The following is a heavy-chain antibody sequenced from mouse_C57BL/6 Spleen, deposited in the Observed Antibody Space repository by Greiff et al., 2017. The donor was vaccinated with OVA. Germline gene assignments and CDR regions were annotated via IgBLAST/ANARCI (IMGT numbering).Heavy chain of an antibody. D-gene: IGHD1-1*01. V-gene: IGHV1-82*01. CDR2: IYPGDGDT. Sequence: VQLVESGPELVKPGASVKISCKASGYAFSSSWMNWVKQRPGKGLEWIGRIYPGDGDTNYNGKFKGKATLTADKSSSTAYMQLSSLTSEDSAVYFCARGNYGSPYYFDYWGQGTTLTVSS. CDR1: GYAFSSSW. J-gene: IGHJ2*01. CDR3: ARGNYGSPYYFDY.